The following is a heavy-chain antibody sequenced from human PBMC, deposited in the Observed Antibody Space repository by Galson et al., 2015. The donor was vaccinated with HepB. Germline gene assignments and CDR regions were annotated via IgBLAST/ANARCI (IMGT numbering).Heavy chain of an antibody. CDR3: AKDFWSGSPRFYIDP. CDR2: ISGGGYTA. CDR1: GFTFASYA. J-gene: IGHJ5*01. D-gene: IGHD3-3*01. Sequence: SLRLSCAASGFTFASYAMRWVRQAPGKGLEWVSVISGGGYTAYYADSLKGRFTISRDNSKNTLFLQIDTLRAEDTAVYYCAKDFWSGSPRFYIDPWGQGTPVTVSS. V-gene: IGHV3-23*01.